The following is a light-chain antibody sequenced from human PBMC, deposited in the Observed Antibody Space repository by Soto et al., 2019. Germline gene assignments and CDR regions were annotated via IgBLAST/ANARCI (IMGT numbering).Light chain of an antibody. Sequence: EIVLTQCPGTLSLSPGERATLSCRASQSVSSSYLAWYQQKPGQAPRLLIYGASSRPTGIPDRFSGSGSGTDFTLTISRLEPEDFAVYYCQQYGSSSNFGQGTRLEIK. CDR3: QQYGSSSN. CDR1: QSVSSSY. CDR2: GAS. V-gene: IGKV3-20*01. J-gene: IGKJ5*01.